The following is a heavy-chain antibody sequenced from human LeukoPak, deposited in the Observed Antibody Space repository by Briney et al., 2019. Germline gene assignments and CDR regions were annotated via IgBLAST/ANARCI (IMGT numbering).Heavy chain of an antibody. D-gene: IGHD2-15*01. J-gene: IGHJ3*02. CDR1: GFTFSSYA. Sequence: GGSLRLSCAASGFTFSSYAMHWVRQAPGKGLEYVSGISSNGGNTYYADSVKGRFTISRDNSKNTLYLQMGSLRAEDMAVYYCARESGRDDAFDIWGQGTMVTVSS. V-gene: IGHV3-64*02. CDR3: ARESGRDDAFDI. CDR2: ISSNGGNT.